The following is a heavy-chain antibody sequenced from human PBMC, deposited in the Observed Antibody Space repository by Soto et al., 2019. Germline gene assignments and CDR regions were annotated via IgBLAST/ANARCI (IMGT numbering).Heavy chain of an antibody. CDR2: ISQTGAT. D-gene: IGHD3-10*01. CDR1: GGSITSGNSYS. V-gene: IGHV4-30-2*01. J-gene: IGHJ5*02. CDR3: ARAVSPYFGTWFDP. Sequence: SETLSLTCAVFGGSITSGNSYSWAWIRQPPGRGLEWIGSISQTGATSYNPSLKSRVSVSLDKSKNQFSLRLSSVTAADTAVYYCARAVSPYFGTWFDPWGQGTLVTVSS.